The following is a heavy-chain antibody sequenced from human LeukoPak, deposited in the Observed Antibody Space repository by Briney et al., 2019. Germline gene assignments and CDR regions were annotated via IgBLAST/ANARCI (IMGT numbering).Heavy chain of an antibody. J-gene: IGHJ4*02. CDR1: GFTFSSYL. CDR2: IKQDGSEK. Sequence: GGSLRLSCAASGFTFSSYLMSWVRQAPGKGLEWVANIKQDGSEKYYVDSVKGRFTISRDNSKNTLYLQMNSLRAEDTAVYYCAKESYYYDSSAYYYLAFIDYWGQGTLVTVSS. V-gene: IGHV3-7*03. D-gene: IGHD3-22*01. CDR3: AKESYYYDSSAYYYLAFIDY.